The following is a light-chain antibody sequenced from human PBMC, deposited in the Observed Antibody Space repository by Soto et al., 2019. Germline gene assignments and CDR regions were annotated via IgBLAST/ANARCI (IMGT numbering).Light chain of an antibody. V-gene: IGLV2-14*01. Sequence: SALTQPASVSGSPGQSITISCTGTSSDVGGYNYVSWYQQHPGKAPKLMIYDVSNRPSGVSNRFSGSKSGNTASLTISGLQAEDEADYYCSSYTSSSTLYVFVTGTKVTV. CDR2: DVS. CDR1: SSDVGGYNY. J-gene: IGLJ1*01. CDR3: SSYTSSSTLYV.